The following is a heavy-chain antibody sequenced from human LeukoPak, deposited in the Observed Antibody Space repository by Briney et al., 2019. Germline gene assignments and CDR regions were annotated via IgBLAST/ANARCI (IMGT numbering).Heavy chain of an antibody. CDR1: GYSFITYG. CDR3: ARPYDSSGYYNYYFDN. V-gene: IGHV1-18*01. Sequence: ASVTVSCKASGYSFITYGISWVRPAPGQGLEWMGWISAYNRSTDYAQNLQGRVTMTTDTSTSTAYMEMRSLRSDDTAVYYCARPYDSSGYYNYYFDNWGQGTLVTVSS. D-gene: IGHD3-22*01. J-gene: IGHJ4*02. CDR2: ISAYNRST.